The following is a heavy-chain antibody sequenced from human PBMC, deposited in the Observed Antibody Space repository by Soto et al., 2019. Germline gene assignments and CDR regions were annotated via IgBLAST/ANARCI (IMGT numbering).Heavy chain of an antibody. CDR1: GGSISGYY. Sequence: PSETLSLTCNVSGGSISGYYWSWIRQPPGKGLEYIGYIYYRGSTNYNPSLESRVTMSVDTSRNQFSLKVNSVTAADTAVYYCARQQLLRFYYALDVWGQGTTVTVSS. J-gene: IGHJ6*02. CDR2: IYYRGST. D-gene: IGHD6-13*01. V-gene: IGHV4-59*01. CDR3: ARQQLLRFYYALDV.